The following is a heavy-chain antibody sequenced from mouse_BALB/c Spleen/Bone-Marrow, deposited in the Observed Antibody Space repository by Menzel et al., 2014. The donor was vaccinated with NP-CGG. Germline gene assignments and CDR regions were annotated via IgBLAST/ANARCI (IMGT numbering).Heavy chain of an antibody. D-gene: IGHD2-3*01. CDR3: ARSDGYRAMDY. Sequence: QVQLKESGPELVKPGALVKISCKASGYAFSSSWMNWVKQRPGQGLEWIGRIFPGDGDTYYNGKFKGKATLTADKSSSTAYMQLSSLTSVDSAVYFCARSDGYRAMDYWGQGTSVTVSS. J-gene: IGHJ4*01. CDR2: IFPGDGDT. V-gene: IGHV1-82*01. CDR1: GYAFSSSW.